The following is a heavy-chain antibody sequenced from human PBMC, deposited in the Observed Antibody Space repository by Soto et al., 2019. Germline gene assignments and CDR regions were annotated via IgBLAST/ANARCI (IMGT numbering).Heavy chain of an antibody. D-gene: IGHD2-2*01. CDR3: AKLGYCSSTSCYDYDYYYYMDV. J-gene: IGHJ6*03. CDR2: ISYDGSNK. V-gene: IGHV3-30*18. Sequence: GGSLRLSCAASGFTFSSYGMHWVRQAPGKGLEWVAVISYDGSNKYYADSVKGRFTISRDNSKNTLYLQMNSLRAEDTAVYYCAKLGYCSSTSCYDYDYYYYMDVWGKGTTVTVSS. CDR1: GFTFSSYG.